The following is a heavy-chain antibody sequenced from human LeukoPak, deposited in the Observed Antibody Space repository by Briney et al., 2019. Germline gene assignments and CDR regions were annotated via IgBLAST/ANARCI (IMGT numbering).Heavy chain of an antibody. CDR2: ISWNSGFI. CDR3: ARGWLTVTTNSFDY. V-gene: IGHV3-9*01. CDR1: GFTFDDYA. D-gene: IGHD4-17*01. J-gene: IGHJ4*02. Sequence: GRSLRLSCAASGFTFDDYAMHWVRQVPGKGLEWVSGISWNSGFIAYSDSVKGRFTISRDNAKNSLYLQMNSLTAEDTALYYCARGWLTVTTNSFDYWGQGTPVTVSS.